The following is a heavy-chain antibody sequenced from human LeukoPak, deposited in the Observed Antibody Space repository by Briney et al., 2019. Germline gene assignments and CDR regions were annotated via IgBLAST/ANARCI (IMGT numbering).Heavy chain of an antibody. J-gene: IGHJ6*03. CDR1: GGSISSYY. D-gene: IGHD2-2*01. CDR3: ARLAADIVVVPPYYYYMDV. Sequence: SETLSLTCTVSGGSISSYYWSWIRQPPGKGLEWIGYIYTSGSTNYNPSLKSRVTISVDTSKNQFSLKLSSVTAADTAVYYCARLAADIVVVPPYYYYMDVWGKGTTVTVSS. V-gene: IGHV4-4*09. CDR2: IYTSGST.